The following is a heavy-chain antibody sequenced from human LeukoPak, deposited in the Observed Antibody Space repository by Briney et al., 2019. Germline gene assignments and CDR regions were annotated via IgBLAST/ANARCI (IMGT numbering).Heavy chain of an antibody. CDR3: ARGMRYSSSRAEYFQH. Sequence: GASVKVSCKASGYTFTRYDINWVRQATGQGLEWMGWMNPNSGNTGYAQKFQGRVTMTRNTSISTAYMELSSLRSEDTAVYYCARGMRYSSSRAEYFQHWGQGTLVTVPS. V-gene: IGHV1-8*01. CDR2: MNPNSGNT. CDR1: GYTFTRYD. J-gene: IGHJ1*01. D-gene: IGHD6-13*01.